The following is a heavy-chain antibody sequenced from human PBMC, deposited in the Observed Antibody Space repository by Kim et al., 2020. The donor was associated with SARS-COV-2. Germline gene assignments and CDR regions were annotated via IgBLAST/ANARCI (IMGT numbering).Heavy chain of an antibody. CDR2: I. Sequence: IGYADSVKGRFTISRDNAKNSLYLQMNSLRAEDTALYYCAKVRRDYDLDYWGQGTLVTVSS. J-gene: IGHJ4*02. V-gene: IGHV3-9*01. CDR3: AKVRRDYDLDY. D-gene: IGHD3-3*01.